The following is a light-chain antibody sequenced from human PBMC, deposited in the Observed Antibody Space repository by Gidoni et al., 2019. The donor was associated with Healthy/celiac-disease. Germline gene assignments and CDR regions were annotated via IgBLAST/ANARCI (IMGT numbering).Light chain of an antibody. CDR3: QQYGSSPKT. CDR2: GAS. J-gene: IGKJ1*01. V-gene: IGKV3-20*01. CDR1: QSVSSSY. Sequence: SQSVSSSYLAWYQQKPGQAPMLLIYGASSRATGIPDRFSGSGSGTDFTLTISRLEPEDFAVYYCQQYGSSPKTFGQGTKVEIK.